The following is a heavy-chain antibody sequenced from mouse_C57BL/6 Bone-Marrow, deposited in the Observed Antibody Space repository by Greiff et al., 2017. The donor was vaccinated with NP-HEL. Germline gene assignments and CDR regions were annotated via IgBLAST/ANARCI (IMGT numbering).Heavy chain of an antibody. Sequence: EVQLVESGGDLVKPGGSLKLSCAASGFTFSSYGMSWVRQTPDKRLEWVATISSGGSYTNYPDSVKGRFTISRDNAKNTLYLQMSSLKSEDTAMYYCARPVRVWGTGTTVTVSS. CDR2: ISSGGSYT. CDR3: ARPVRV. J-gene: IGHJ1*03. V-gene: IGHV5-6*01. CDR1: GFTFSSYG.